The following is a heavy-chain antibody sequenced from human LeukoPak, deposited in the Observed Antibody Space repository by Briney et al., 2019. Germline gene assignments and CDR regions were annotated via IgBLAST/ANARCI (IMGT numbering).Heavy chain of an antibody. CDR3: ARDGYSSGYRDWMGSYYYYMDV. CDR1: GYTFTSYG. Sequence: GASVKVSCKASGYTFTSYGISWVRQAPGQGLEWMGWISAYNGNTNYAQKLQGRVTMTTDTSTSTAYMELRSLRSDDTAVYYRARDGYSSGYRDWMGSYYYYMDVWGKGTTVTVSS. V-gene: IGHV1-18*01. J-gene: IGHJ6*03. CDR2: ISAYNGNT. D-gene: IGHD6-19*01.